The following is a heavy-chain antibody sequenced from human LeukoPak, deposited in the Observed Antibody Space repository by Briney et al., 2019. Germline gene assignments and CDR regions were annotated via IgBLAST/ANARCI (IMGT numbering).Heavy chain of an antibody. J-gene: IGHJ4*02. CDR2: LSGTGGNT. CDR1: GFTFSSYA. CDR3: AKDTRYSYDSSGGFDY. D-gene: IGHD3-22*01. V-gene: IGHV3-23*01. Sequence: GGSLRLSCAASGFTFSSYAMSWVRQAPGKGLEWVSTLSGTGGNTYYADSVKGRFTISRDNSKNTLYLQMNSLRAEDTAVYYCAKDTRYSYDSSGGFDYWGQGTLVTVSS.